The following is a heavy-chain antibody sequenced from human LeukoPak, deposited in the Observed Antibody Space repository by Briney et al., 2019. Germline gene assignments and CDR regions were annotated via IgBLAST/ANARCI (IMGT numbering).Heavy chain of an antibody. D-gene: IGHD2-8*01. Sequence: GGSLRLSCAASGFTFSSYSMNWVRQAPGKGLEWVSSISSNRRYIYYADSVKGRLTISRDNAKNSLYLQMNSIRAEDTAVYYCARDVCPAYCSNGVWGSDVFDIWGQGTMVSVSS. V-gene: IGHV3-21*01. J-gene: IGHJ3*02. CDR3: ARDVCPAYCSNGVWGSDVFDI. CDR1: GFTFSSYS. CDR2: ISSNRRYI.